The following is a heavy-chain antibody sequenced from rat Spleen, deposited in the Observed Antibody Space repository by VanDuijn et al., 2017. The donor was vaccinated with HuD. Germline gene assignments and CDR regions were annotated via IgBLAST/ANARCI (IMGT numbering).Heavy chain of an antibody. J-gene: IGHJ2*01. CDR1: GFTFSHYD. CDR2: ISTGGANT. Sequence: EVQLVESGGGLVQPGRSLKLSCAASGFTFSHYDMAWVRQAPTKGLEWVASISTGGANTYYRDSVRGRFTIARDNAKSTLYLQMDSLRSEDTATYYCARLGDTYHGYNPFDYWGQGVMVTVSS. D-gene: IGHD1-9*01. CDR3: ARLGDTYHGYNPFDY. V-gene: IGHV5S23*01.